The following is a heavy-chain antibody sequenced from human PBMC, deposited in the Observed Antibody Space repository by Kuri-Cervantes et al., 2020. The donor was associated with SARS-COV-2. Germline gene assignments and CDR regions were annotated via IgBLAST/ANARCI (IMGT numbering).Heavy chain of an antibody. D-gene: IGHD2-2*01. J-gene: IGHJ6*02. V-gene: IGHV3-73*01. Sequence: GGSLRLSCAASGFTFSGSVIHWVRQASGKGLEWVGRIRSKANNYATAYAASVRGRFTISRDDSKNTAYLQMNSMKTEDTAMYYCTRGTAAGALWYSYGMDVWGQGTTVTVSS. CDR3: TRGTAAGALWYSYGMDV. CDR2: IRSKANNYAT. CDR1: GFTFSGSV.